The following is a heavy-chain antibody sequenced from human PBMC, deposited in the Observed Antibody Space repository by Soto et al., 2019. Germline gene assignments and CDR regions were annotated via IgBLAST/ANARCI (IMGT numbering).Heavy chain of an antibody. V-gene: IGHV1-69*02. J-gene: IGHJ4*02. CDR3: ATNYGSGSTHFDY. CDR1: GDTFNFYT. Sequence: QVQLVQSGAEVKKPGSPVRVSCTASGDTFNFYTISWVRQVPGQGPEWMGKIIPMLDMSNYAQKFKGRVKIIADKSTSTVYMNLSGLTSEYTAVYYCATNYGSGSTHFDYWGQGTLVTVSS. D-gene: IGHD3-10*01. CDR2: IIPMLDMS.